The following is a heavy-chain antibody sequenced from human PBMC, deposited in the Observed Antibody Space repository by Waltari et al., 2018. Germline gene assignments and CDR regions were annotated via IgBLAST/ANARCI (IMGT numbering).Heavy chain of an antibody. Sequence: QVQLVQSGAEGKKPGASVKVSCKASGYNSTNDNISGVRQAAGQGLEWMGWMNPDSGNTGYAQRIQGRVTMTRNTSISTAYMELSSLRSEDTAVYYCARAAAATGNSFDYWGQGTLVTVSS. CDR2: MNPDSGNT. D-gene: IGHD6-13*01. CDR3: ARAAAATGNSFDY. CDR1: GYNSTNDN. V-gene: IGHV1-8*01. J-gene: IGHJ4*02.